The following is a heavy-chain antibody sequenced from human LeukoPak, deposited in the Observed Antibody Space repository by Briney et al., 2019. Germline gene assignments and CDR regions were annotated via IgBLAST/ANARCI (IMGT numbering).Heavy chain of an antibody. J-gene: IGHJ4*02. CDR3: ARILASSGWTPLGY. V-gene: IGHV4-59*01. Sequence: SETLSLTCTVSGGSISSYYWSWIRQPPGKGLEWIGYIYYSGSTNYNPSLKSRVTISVDTSKNQFSLKLSSVTAADTAVYYCARILASSGWTPLGYWGQGTLVTVSS. CDR1: GGSISSYY. D-gene: IGHD6-19*01. CDR2: IYYSGST.